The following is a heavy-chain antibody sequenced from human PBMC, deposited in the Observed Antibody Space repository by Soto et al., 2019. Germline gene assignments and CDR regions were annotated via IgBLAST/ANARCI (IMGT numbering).Heavy chain of an antibody. CDR3: ATNYYGSGSSDAFDI. Sequence: ASVKVSCKVSGYTLTELSMHWVRQAPGKGLEWMGGFDPEDGETIYAQKFQGRVTMTEDTSTDTAYMELSSLRSEDTAVYYCATNYYGSGSSDAFDIWGQGTMVTVSS. V-gene: IGHV1-24*01. CDR2: FDPEDGET. CDR1: GYTLTELS. J-gene: IGHJ3*02. D-gene: IGHD3-10*01.